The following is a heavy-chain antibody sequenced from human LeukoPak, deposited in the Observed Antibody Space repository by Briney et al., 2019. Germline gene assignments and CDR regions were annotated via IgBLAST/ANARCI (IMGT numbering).Heavy chain of an antibody. CDR3: AEDRTFDSTAPGNY. Sequence: PGGSLRLSCAASGFTFSNYAMSWVRQAPGKGLEWVSAISGSGATTYYAGSVKGRFTISRDNSKNTMYLQMSSLRAEDTAVYYCAEDRTFDSTAPGNYWGQGTLVTVSS. J-gene: IGHJ4*02. CDR1: GFTFSNYA. V-gene: IGHV3-23*01. D-gene: IGHD3-22*01. CDR2: ISGSGATT.